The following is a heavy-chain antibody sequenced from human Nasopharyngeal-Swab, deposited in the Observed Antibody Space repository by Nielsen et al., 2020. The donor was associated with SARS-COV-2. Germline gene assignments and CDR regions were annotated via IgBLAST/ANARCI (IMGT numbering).Heavy chain of an antibody. D-gene: IGHD4-17*01. CDR2: FDPEDGET. CDR3: ATGRVTTFFSWFDP. CDR1: RYTLTELS. V-gene: IGHV1-24*01. Sequence: ASVKVSCKVSRYTLTELSMHWVRQAPGKGLEWMGGFDPEDGETIYAQKFQGRVTMTEDTSTDTAYMELSSLRSEDTAVYYCATGRVTTFFSWFDPWGQGTLVTVSS. J-gene: IGHJ5*02.